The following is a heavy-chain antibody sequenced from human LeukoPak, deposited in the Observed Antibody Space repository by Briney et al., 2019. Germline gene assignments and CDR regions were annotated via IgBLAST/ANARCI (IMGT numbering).Heavy chain of an antibody. D-gene: IGHD3-3*01. V-gene: IGHV4-30-2*05. J-gene: IGHJ5*02. CDR3: ARGEERGENHDFWSGYTYNWFDP. Sequence: PSETLSLTCAVSGGSISSGGYSWSWIRQPPGKGLEWIGYIYHSGSTYYNPSLKSRVTISVDTSKNQFSLKLSSVTAADTAVYYCARGEERGENHDFWSGYTYNWFDPWGQGTLVTVSS. CDR1: GGSISSGGYS. CDR2: IYHSGST.